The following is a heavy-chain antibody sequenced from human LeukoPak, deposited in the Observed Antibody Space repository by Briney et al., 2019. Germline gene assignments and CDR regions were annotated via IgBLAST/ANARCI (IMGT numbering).Heavy chain of an antibody. D-gene: IGHD2-2*01. Sequence: PGRSLRLSCAASGFTFSSYGMHWVRQAPGKGLEWVAVISYDGSNKYYADSVKGRFTISRDNSKNTLYLQMNSLRAEDTAVYYCARLGIVVVSAVSGFDPWGQGTLVTVSS. J-gene: IGHJ5*02. CDR1: GFTFSSYG. V-gene: IGHV3-30*03. CDR2: ISYDGSNK. CDR3: ARLGIVVVSAVSGFDP.